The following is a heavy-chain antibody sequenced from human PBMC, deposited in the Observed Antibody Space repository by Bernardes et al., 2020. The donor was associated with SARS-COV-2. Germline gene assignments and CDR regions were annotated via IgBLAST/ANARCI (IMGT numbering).Heavy chain of an antibody. D-gene: IGHD3-3*01. CDR1: GYTFTSYG. V-gene: IGHV1-18*04. J-gene: IGHJ6*02. CDR3: ARLYYDFWSGYSWYGMDV. Sequence: ASVKVSCKASGYTFTSYGISWVRQAPGQGLEWMGWISAYNGNTNYAQKPQGRVTMTTDTSTSTAYMELRSLRSDDTAVYYCARLYYDFWSGYSWYGMDVWGQGTTVTVSS. CDR2: ISAYNGNT.